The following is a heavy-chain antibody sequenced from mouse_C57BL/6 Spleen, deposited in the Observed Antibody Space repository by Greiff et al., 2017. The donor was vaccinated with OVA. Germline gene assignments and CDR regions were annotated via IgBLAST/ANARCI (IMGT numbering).Heavy chain of an antibody. V-gene: IGHV3-6*01. CDR3: ARGTTVVAHFDV. J-gene: IGHJ1*03. D-gene: IGHD1-1*01. CDR2: ISYDGSN. CDR1: GYSITSGYY. Sequence: VQLQESGPGLVKPSQSLSLTCSVTGYSITSGYYWNWIRQFPGNKLEWMGYISYDGSNNYNPSLKNRISITRDTSKNQFFLKLNSVTTEDTATYYCARGTTVVAHFDVWGTGTTVTVSS.